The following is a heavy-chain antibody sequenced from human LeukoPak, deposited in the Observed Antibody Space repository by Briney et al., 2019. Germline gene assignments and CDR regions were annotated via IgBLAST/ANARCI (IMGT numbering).Heavy chain of an antibody. CDR3: ARETSQDYFDS. CDR1: GFSFSSYW. J-gene: IGHJ4*02. Sequence: PGGSLRLSCAASGFSFSSYWMHWVRQAPGKGLVWVPRINGDGSRTYYADSVKGRFTISRDNAKNTLYVQMNSLRAEDTAVYYCARETSQDYFDSWGQGTLVTVSS. CDR2: INGDGSRT. V-gene: IGHV3-74*01.